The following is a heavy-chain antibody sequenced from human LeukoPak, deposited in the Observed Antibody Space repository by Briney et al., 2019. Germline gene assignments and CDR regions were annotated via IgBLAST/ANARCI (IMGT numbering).Heavy chain of an antibody. D-gene: IGHD6-6*01. CDR3: ARDLVYSSSSGNWFDP. CDR2: IIPIFGTA. V-gene: IGHV1-69*05. Sequence: GSSVKVSCKASGGTFNSYAISWVRQAPGQGLEWMGRIIPIFGTANYAQKFQGRVTITTDESTSTAYMERSSLRSEDTAVYYCARDLVYSSSSGNWFDPWGQGTLVTVSS. CDR1: GGTFNSYA. J-gene: IGHJ5*02.